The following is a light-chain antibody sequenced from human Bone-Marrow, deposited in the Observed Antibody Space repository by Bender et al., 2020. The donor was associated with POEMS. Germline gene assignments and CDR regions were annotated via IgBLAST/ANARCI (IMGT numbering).Light chain of an antibody. J-gene: IGLJ3*02. CDR1: SSDVGGYGH. V-gene: IGLV2-8*01. Sequence: QSALTQPPSASGSPGQSVTISCTGTSSDVGGYGHVSWYQQHPGKAPKLIIFEVTKRPSGVPDRFSGSKSGNTASLTVSGLRAEDEADYYCSSYMTSSTPVMFGGGTKLTVL. CDR2: EVT. CDR3: SSYMTSSTPVM.